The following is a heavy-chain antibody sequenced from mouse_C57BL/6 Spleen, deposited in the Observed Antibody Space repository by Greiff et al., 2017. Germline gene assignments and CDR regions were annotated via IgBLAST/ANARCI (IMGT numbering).Heavy chain of an antibody. V-gene: IGHV1-69*01. CDR2: IDPSDSYT. D-gene: IGHD3-2*02. CDR3: AIKTAQATGY. Sequence: QVQLQQPGAELVMPGASVKLSCKASGYTFTSYWMHWVKQRPGQGLEWIGEIDPSDSYTNYNQKFKGKSTLTVDKSSSTAYMQLSSLTSEDSAVYYCAIKTAQATGYWGQGTTLTVSS. J-gene: IGHJ2*01. CDR1: GYTFTSYW.